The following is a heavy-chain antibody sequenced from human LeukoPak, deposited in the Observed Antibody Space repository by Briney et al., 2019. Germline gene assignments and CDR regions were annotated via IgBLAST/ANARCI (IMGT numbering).Heavy chain of an antibody. J-gene: IGHJ4*02. D-gene: IGHD5-12*01. Sequence: SETLSLTCTVSGGSISSNSYYWGWIRQSPGKGLEWIANIYYSGSTYYNPSLKSRVTISVDTSKSQFSLELSSVTAADTAVYYCARVTGYMTEDYFDYWGQGTLITVSS. CDR1: GGSISSNSYY. CDR3: ARVTGYMTEDYFDY. CDR2: IYYSGST. V-gene: IGHV4-39*07.